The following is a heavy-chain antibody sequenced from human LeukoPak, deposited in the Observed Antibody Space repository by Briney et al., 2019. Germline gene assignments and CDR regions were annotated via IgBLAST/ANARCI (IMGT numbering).Heavy chain of an antibody. J-gene: IGHJ4*02. CDR2: IYYSGST. D-gene: IGHD3-10*01. V-gene: IGHV4-39*07. Sequence: SETLSLTCTVSGGSISSSSYYWGWIRQPPGKGLEWIGSIYYSGSTYYNPSLKSRVTISVDTSKNQFSLKLSSVTAEDTAVYYCAAAHLWFGELSGFDYWGQGTLVTVSS. CDR1: GGSISSSSYY. CDR3: AAAHLWFGELSGFDY.